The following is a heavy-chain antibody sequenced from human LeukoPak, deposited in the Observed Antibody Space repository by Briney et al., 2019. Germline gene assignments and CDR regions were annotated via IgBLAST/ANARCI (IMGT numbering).Heavy chain of an antibody. CDR3: ARKGSITIFGVVTPANWFDP. Sequence: ASAKVSCKASGYTFTSYGISWVRQAPGQGLEWMGWISAYNGNTNYAQKLQGRVTMTTDTSTSTAYMELRSLRSDDTAVYYCARKGSITIFGVVTPANWFDPWGQGTLVTVSS. CDR1: GYTFTSYG. CDR2: ISAYNGNT. D-gene: IGHD3-3*01. J-gene: IGHJ5*02. V-gene: IGHV1-18*01.